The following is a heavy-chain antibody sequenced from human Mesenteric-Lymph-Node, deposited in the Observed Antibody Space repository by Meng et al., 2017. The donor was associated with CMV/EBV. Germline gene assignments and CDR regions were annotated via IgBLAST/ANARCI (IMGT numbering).Heavy chain of an antibody. Sequence: GSLRLSCTVSGASISSTSYYWGWIRLPPGKGLEWIGSVYYSGRTYYNPSLKSRVSISVDTSNNQFSLMLTSVTAEDTAVYYCARDFGYYFDYWGQGTLVTVSS. CDR3: ARDFGYYFDY. D-gene: IGHD3-10*01. CDR2: VYYSGRT. V-gene: IGHV4-39*07. CDR1: GASISSTSYY. J-gene: IGHJ4*02.